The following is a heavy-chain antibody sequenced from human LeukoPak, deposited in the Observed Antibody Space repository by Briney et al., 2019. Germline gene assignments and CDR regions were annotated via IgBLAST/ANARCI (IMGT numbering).Heavy chain of an antibody. D-gene: IGHD2-21*01. CDR1: GFTFSTFA. V-gene: IGHV3-23*01. Sequence: SGGSLRLSCAASGFTFSTFAMIWVRQPPGKGLEWVSSIFPSGGEIHYADSVRGRFTISRDNSKSTLSLQMNSLRAEDTAVYYCARIKSQGVVVPLLRSTYYFDYWGQGTLVTVSS. J-gene: IGHJ4*02. CDR2: IFPSGGEI. CDR3: ARIKSQGVVVPLLRSTYYFDY.